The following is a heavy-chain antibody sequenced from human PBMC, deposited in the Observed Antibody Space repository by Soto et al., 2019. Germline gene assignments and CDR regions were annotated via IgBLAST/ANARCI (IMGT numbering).Heavy chain of an antibody. Sequence: QVQLQQWGAGLLKPSGTLTLTCAVYGGSFNSFYWSWIRQAPGKGLEWIGEINHSGRTNYNPSLKSRVTILVDPSKNQFSLNLTSVTAADTAVYYCAREYSSSYYFDYWGQGTLVTLSS. CDR1: GGSFNSFY. CDR2: INHSGRT. CDR3: AREYSSSYYFDY. D-gene: IGHD6-6*01. V-gene: IGHV4-34*02. J-gene: IGHJ4*02.